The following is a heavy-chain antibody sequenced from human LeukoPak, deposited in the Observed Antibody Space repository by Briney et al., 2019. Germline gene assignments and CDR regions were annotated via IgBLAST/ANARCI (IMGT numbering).Heavy chain of an antibody. CDR1: GGSISSGTYY. D-gene: IGHD2-15*01. J-gene: IGHJ4*02. CDR2: IYTSGST. V-gene: IGHV4-61*02. Sequence: SETLSLTCTVSGGSISSGTYYWSWIRQSAGKGLEWIGRIYTSGSTNYNPSLKSRVTISVDTSKNQFSLKLSSVTAADTAVYCCARERVASGSDIVVVVASDWGQGTLVTVSS. CDR3: ARERVASGSDIVVVVASD.